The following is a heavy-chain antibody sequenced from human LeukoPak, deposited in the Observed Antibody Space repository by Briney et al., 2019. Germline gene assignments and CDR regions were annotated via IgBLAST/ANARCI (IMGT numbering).Heavy chain of an antibody. Sequence: GGSLRLSCAASGYTFSSYGMHWVRQAPGKGLEWVTFIRYDGSNKYYADSVKGRFTISRDNSKNTLYLQMNSLRAEDTAVYYCAKDWGSDIVVVPAANWFDPWGQGALVTVSS. V-gene: IGHV3-30*02. J-gene: IGHJ5*02. CDR2: IRYDGSNK. CDR3: AKDWGSDIVVVPAANWFDP. CDR1: GYTFSSYG. D-gene: IGHD2-2*01.